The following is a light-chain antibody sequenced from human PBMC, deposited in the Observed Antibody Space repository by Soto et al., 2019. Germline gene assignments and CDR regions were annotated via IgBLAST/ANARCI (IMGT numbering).Light chain of an antibody. Sequence: QSALTQPASVSGSPGQSITISCTGTSSDIGGYNFVSWYQQHPGKAPKLMIYVVTDRPSGVSSRFSGSKSGNTASLTISGLQAEDAADYYCSSYTRSNTRVFGGGTKLTVL. J-gene: IGLJ3*02. CDR2: VVT. V-gene: IGLV2-14*03. CDR3: SSYTRSNTRV. CDR1: SSDIGGYNF.